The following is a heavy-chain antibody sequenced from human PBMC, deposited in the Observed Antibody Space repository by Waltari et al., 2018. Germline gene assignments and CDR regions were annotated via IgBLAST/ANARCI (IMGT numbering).Heavy chain of an antibody. CDR2: INPSDDTK. CDR1: GYTFTRHY. CDR3: ARAASTYCSTTSCPGDY. D-gene: IGHD2-2*01. V-gene: IGHV1-46*01. Sequence: QVQLVQSGAAVKEPGASVKVSCKASGYTFTRHYMHWVRQAPGQGLEWMGIINPSDDTKAYTQKFQGRVTMTRDTSTNTFYMELSSLRSEDTAVYYCARAASTYCSTTSCPGDYWGQGTLVTVSS. J-gene: IGHJ4*02.